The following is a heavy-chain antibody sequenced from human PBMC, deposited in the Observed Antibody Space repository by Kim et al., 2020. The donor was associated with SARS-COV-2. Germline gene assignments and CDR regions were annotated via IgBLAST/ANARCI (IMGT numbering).Heavy chain of an antibody. V-gene: IGHV1-46*01. CDR2: T. CDR3: ARTAAAKSYDY. J-gene: IGHJ4*02. Sequence: TSYAQKFQGRVTITRDTSTSTVYMELSSLRSEDTAVYYCARTAAAKSYDYWGQGTLVTVSS. D-gene: IGHD6-13*01.